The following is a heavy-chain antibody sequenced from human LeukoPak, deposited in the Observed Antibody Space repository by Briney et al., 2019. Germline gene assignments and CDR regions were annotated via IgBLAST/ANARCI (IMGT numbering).Heavy chain of an antibody. V-gene: IGHV4-34*01. CDR1: GGSFSGDY. CDR3: AMSACTIPAIDY. Sequence: PSGTLCLTCAAYGGSFSGDYWSWIRQPPWKGLEWIGEINHSGSTNYNPSLTSRVTISVDASKNQFSLMLSPVNAVNTGVYYFAMSACTIPAIDYWGQGTLVTVSS. D-gene: IGHD3-16*01. CDR2: INHSGST. J-gene: IGHJ4*02.